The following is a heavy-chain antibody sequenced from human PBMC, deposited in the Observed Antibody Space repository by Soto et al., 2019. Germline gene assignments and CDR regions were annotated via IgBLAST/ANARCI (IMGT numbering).Heavy chain of an antibody. Sequence: QVQLQQWGAGLLKPSETLSLTCAVYGGSFSGYYWTWIRRPPGKGLGWIGEINHSGGTNYYPSLKSRVIMSVDTSKNQFSRRLTSVTAAETAVYYCARVPPVVDAKYYFDYWGQGTLVTVSS. CDR3: ARVPPVVDAKYYFDY. D-gene: IGHD2-2*01. J-gene: IGHJ4*02. V-gene: IGHV4-34*01. CDR1: GGSFSGYY. CDR2: INHSGGT.